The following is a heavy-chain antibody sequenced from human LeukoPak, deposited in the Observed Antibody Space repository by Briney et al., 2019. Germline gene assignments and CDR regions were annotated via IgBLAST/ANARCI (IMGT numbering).Heavy chain of an antibody. CDR2: ISGTGGST. CDR1: GFTFSNYA. D-gene: IGHD2-15*01. CDR3: AKDSGYCSGYTCPPVY. Sequence: GGSLRLSCAASGFTFSNYAMNWVRQAPGKGLEWVSVISGTGGSTHYADSVRGRFTMSRDNSKNTVYQQMNSLRAEDTALYYCAKDSGYCSGYTCPPVYWGQGTLVTVSS. V-gene: IGHV3-23*01. J-gene: IGHJ4*02.